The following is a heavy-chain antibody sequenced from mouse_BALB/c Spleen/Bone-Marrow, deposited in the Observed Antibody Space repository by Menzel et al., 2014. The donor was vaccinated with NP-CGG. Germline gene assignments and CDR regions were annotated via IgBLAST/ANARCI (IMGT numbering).Heavy chain of an antibody. CDR1: GFDFSRYW. J-gene: IGHJ3*01. CDR3: ARGDWAWFVY. D-gene: IGHD4-1*01. Sequence: EVQLVESGGGLVQPGGSLKLSCAASGFDFSRYWMSWVRQAPGKGLEWIGEINPDSSTINYTPSLKDKFIISRDNAKNTLCLHMSKVRSEDTALYYCARGDWAWFVYWGQGTLVTVSA. V-gene: IGHV4-1*02. CDR2: INPDSSTI.